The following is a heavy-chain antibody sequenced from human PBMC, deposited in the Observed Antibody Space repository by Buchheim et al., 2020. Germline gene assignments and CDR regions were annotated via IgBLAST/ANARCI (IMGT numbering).Heavy chain of an antibody. Sequence: QLQLQESGPGLVKPSETLSLTCTVSGGSISSSSYYWGWIRQPPGKGLEWIGSIYYSGSTYYNPSLKSRVTISVDTSNNQFSLKLSSVTAADTAVYYCARDGRYSSSWYSRYWYFDLWGRGTL. CDR3: ARDGRYSSSWYSRYWYFDL. V-gene: IGHV4-39*07. CDR1: GGSISSSSYY. CDR2: IYYSGST. D-gene: IGHD6-13*01. J-gene: IGHJ2*01.